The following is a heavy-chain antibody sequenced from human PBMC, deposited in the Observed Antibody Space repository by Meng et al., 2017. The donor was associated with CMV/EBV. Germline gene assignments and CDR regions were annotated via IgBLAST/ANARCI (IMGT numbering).Heavy chain of an antibody. CDR1: GFTFSSYE. J-gene: IGHJ4*02. CDR2: ISSSGSTI. CDR3: ARGSNYRYFDY. D-gene: IGHD4-11*01. V-gene: IGHV3-48*03. Sequence: GSLRLSCAASGFTFSSYEMNWVRQAPGKGLEWVSYISSSGSTIYYADSVKGRFTISRDNAKNSLYLQMNSLRAEDTAVYYCARGSNYRYFDYWGQGTLVTVSS.